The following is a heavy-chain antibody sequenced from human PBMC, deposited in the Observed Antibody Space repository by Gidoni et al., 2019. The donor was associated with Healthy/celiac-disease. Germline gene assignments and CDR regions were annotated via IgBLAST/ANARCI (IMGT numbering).Heavy chain of an antibody. Sequence: QVQRGQSGAEVKKPGSAAKVPGKASGGTCSSYASSWVRQAPGQGLEWMGGIIPIFGTANYAQKFQGRVTITADAPTSTAYMPLRSLSSEVPALYYCAKSLVVVPAARDYYYYYGMDVWGHGTTVTVSS. CDR2: IIPIFGTA. D-gene: IGHD2-2*01. CDR1: GGTCSSYA. J-gene: IGHJ6*02. V-gene: IGHV1-69*01. CDR3: AKSLVVVPAARDYYYYYGMDV.